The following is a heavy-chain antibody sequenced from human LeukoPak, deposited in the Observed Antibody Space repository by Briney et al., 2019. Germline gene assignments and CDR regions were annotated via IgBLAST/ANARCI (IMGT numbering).Heavy chain of an antibody. CDR3: ARPMVRGVIFDGMDV. Sequence: ASVKVSCKASGYTFTDYYMHWVRQAPGQRLEWMGWINPYSGGTDYAQKFQGRVTMTRDTSISTAYMEVSRLRPDDTAVYYCARPMVRGVIFDGMDVWGQGTTVTVFS. CDR1: GYTFTDYY. J-gene: IGHJ6*02. V-gene: IGHV1-2*02. CDR2: INPYSGGT. D-gene: IGHD3-10*01.